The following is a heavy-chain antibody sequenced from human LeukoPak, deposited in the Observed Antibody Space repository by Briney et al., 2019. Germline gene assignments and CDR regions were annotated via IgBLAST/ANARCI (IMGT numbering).Heavy chain of an antibody. J-gene: IGHJ3*01. D-gene: IGHD6-13*01. CDR3: ARHSAHSSTKDAFDA. CDR1: GGSINGYY. Sequence: SETLSLTCTVSGGSINGYYWSWIRQPPGKGLDWIGYMYSSGSTNYSPFLKSRVTISEDTSKNQFSLKLTSVTAADTAVYYCARHSAHSSTKDAFDAWGQGTMVTVSS. V-gene: IGHV4-59*01. CDR2: MYSSGST.